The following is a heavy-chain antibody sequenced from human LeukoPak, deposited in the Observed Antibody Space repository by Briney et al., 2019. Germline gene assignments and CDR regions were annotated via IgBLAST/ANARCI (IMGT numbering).Heavy chain of an antibody. V-gene: IGHV3-23*01. CDR3: AKDVYYDSSNRTSRSFDY. CDR1: GFTFSSYA. D-gene: IGHD3-22*01. CDR2: ISGSGGST. J-gene: IGHJ4*02. Sequence: GGSLRLSCAASGFTFSSYAMSWVRQAPGKGLEWVSSISGSGGSTYYVDSVKGRFTISRDNSKNTLFLQMNSLRAEDTAIYYCAKDVYYDSSNRTSRSFDYWGPGTLVTVSS.